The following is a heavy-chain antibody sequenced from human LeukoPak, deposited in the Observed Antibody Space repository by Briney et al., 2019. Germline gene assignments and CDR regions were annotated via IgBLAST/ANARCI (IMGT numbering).Heavy chain of an antibody. Sequence: GGSLRLSCAASGFTFSSYAMHWVRQAPGKGLEWVAVISYDGSNKYYADSVKGRFTISRDNSKNTLYLQMNSLRAEDTAVYYCAREDCSGGSCTMHRGYFDYWGQGTLVTVSS. CDR3: AREDCSGGSCTMHRGYFDY. V-gene: IGHV3-30*04. J-gene: IGHJ4*02. D-gene: IGHD2-15*01. CDR2: ISYDGSNK. CDR1: GFTFSSYA.